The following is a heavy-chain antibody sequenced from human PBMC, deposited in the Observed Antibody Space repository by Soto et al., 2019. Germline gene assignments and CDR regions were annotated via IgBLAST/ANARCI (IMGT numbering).Heavy chain of an antibody. V-gene: IGHV4-39*01. J-gene: IGHJ6*02. D-gene: IGHD6-13*01. CDR2: IYYSGST. CDR1: GGSISSSSYY. Sequence: PSETLSLTCTVSGGSISSSSYYWGWIRQPPGKGLEWIGSIYYSGSTYYNPSLKSRVTISVDTSKNQFSLKLSSVTAADTAVYYCAIIAAADPYYYGMDVWGQGTTVTVSS. CDR3: AIIAAADPYYYGMDV.